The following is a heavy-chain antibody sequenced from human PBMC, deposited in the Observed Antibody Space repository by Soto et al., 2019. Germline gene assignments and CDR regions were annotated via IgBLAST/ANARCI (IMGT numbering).Heavy chain of an antibody. CDR1: GYTFTGYY. D-gene: IGHD3-22*01. V-gene: IGHV1-2*04. J-gene: IGHJ4*02. Sequence: GASVKVSCKASGYTFTGYYLHWIRQAPGQGLEWIGWINSKSGGTKYAQNFEGWVTMTRDTSISTVYMELSRLKSDDTAIYYCARGLYYDTSGFYYVAFDYWSLGTLVTVSS. CDR2: INSKSGGT. CDR3: ARGLYYDTSGFYYVAFDY.